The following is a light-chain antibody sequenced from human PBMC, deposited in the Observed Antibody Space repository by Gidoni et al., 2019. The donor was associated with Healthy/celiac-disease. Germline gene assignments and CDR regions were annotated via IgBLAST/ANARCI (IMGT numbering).Light chain of an antibody. V-gene: IGLV2-14*01. CDR2: DVS. CDR1: SSDVGGYNY. CDR3: SSYTSSSTVV. Sequence: QSALTQPASVSGSPGQSITISCTGTSSDVGGYNYVSWYQQHPGTAPKLMIYDVSNRPSGVSTRFSGSKSGNTASLTISWLQAEDEADYYCSSYTSSSTVVFGGGTKLTVL. J-gene: IGLJ2*01.